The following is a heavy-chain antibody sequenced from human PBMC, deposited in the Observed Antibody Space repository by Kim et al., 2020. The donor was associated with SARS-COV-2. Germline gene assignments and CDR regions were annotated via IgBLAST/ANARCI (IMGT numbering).Heavy chain of an antibody. V-gene: IGHV3-15*01. J-gene: IGHJ4*02. CDR3: TSRIVTTNDY. Sequence: GGSLRLSCAASGFSFSDVWMNWVRQAPGEGLVWLGRIFTRREGEKTNYIVSVKGRFTISRDDSKNMLYLQMNSLKTEDTAVYYCTSRIVTTNDYWGQGTLVTVSS. CDR2: IFTRREGEKT. D-gene: IGHD4-17*01. CDR1: GFSFSDVW.